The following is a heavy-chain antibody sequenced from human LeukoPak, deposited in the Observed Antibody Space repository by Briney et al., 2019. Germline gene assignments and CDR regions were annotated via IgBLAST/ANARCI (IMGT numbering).Heavy chain of an antibody. D-gene: IGHD4-11*01. J-gene: IGHJ5*02. CDR3: ARTIFGYSKWFDP. Sequence: SETLSLTCTVSGGSISSHYWSWIRQPPGKGLEWIGYIYYSGSTNYNPSLKSRVTISVDTSKNQFSLKLSSVTAADTAVYYCARTIFGYSKWFDPWGQGTLVTVSS. CDR1: GGSISSHY. V-gene: IGHV4-59*11. CDR2: IYYSGST.